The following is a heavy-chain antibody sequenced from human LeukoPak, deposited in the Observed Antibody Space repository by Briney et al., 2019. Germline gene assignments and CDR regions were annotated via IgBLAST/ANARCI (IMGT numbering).Heavy chain of an antibody. CDR2: LYTSGST. Sequence: SETLSLTCTVSGGSISSDYWSWIRQPAGKGLEWIGRLYTSGSTNYNPSLKSRVTMSVDTSKNQFSLKLTSVTAADTAVYYCARDKVRGIHYDRNWFDPWSQGTLVTVSS. CDR3: ARDKVRGIHYDRNWFDP. V-gene: IGHV4-4*07. J-gene: IGHJ5*02. CDR1: GGSISSDY. D-gene: IGHD3-10*01.